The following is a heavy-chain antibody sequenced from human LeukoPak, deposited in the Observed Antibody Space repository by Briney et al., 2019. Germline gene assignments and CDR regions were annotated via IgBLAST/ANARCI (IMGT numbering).Heavy chain of an antibody. Sequence: GGSLRLSCAASGFTFSSYTMSWVRQAPGKGLEWVSTITTSDGNTYYADSVKGRFTVSRDNSKNTLFLQMNSLRAEDTAVYYCAKDGGLWISAHWGDSWGQGTLVTVSS. J-gene: IGHJ4*02. CDR1: GFTFSSYT. CDR3: AKDGGLWISAHWGDS. D-gene: IGHD2-2*03. CDR2: ITTSDGNT. V-gene: IGHV3-23*01.